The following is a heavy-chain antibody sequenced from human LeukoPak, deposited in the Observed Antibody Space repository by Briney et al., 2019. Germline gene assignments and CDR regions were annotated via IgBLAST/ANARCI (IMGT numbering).Heavy chain of an antibody. J-gene: IGHJ3*02. V-gene: IGHV3-30-3*01. D-gene: IGHD1-26*01. CDR1: GFTFSSYA. CDR3: AGEGATRAFDI. CDR2: ISYDGSNK. Sequence: GGSLRLSCAASGFTFSSYAMHWVRQAPGKGLEWVAVISYDGSNKYYADSVKGRFTISRDNSKNTLYLQMNSLRAEDTAVYYCAGEGATRAFDIWGQGTMVTVSS.